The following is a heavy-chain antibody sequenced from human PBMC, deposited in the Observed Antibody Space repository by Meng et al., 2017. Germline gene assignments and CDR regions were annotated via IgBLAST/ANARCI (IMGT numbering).Heavy chain of an antibody. Sequence: SETLSLTCTVSGGSISSYYWSWIRQPPGKGLEWIGYIYYSGSTNYNPSLKSRVTISVDTSKNQFSLKLSSVTAADTAVYYCARVGYSSSWDLYYFDYWGQGTLVTVS. V-gene: IGHV4-59*01. CDR2: IYYSGST. CDR3: ARVGYSSSWDLYYFDY. D-gene: IGHD6-13*01. CDR1: GGSISSYY. J-gene: IGHJ4*02.